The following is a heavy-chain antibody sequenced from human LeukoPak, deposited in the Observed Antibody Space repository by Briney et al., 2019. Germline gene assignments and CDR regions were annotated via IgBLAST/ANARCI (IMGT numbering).Heavy chain of an antibody. V-gene: IGHV3-30*02. D-gene: IGHD6-19*01. Sequence: PGGSLRLSCAPSGFTFSSYGMHWVRQAPGKGLKWVAFIRYDGSNKYYADSVKGRFTISRDNSKNTLYLQMNSLRAEDTAVYYCAKDRTSAVAGSFDYWGQGTLVTVSS. CDR2: IRYDGSNK. J-gene: IGHJ4*02. CDR1: GFTFSSYG. CDR3: AKDRTSAVAGSFDY.